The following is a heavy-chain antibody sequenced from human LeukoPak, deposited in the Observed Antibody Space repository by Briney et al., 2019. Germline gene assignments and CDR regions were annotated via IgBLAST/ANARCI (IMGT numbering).Heavy chain of an antibody. Sequence: PSETLSLTCAVYGGSFSGYYWSWIRQPPGKGLEWIGYIYYSGSTNYNPSLKSRVTISVDTSKNQFSLKLSSVTAADTAVYYCARVCDDSSGCLDYWGQGTLVTVSS. D-gene: IGHD3-22*01. CDR2: IYYSGST. CDR3: ARVCDDSSGCLDY. CDR1: GGSFSGYY. J-gene: IGHJ4*02. V-gene: IGHV4-59*01.